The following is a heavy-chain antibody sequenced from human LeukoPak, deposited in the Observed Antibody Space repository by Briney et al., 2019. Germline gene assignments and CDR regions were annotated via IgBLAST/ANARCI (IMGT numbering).Heavy chain of an antibody. Sequence: GGSLRLSCAASAFTFSSYGMSWVRQAPGKGLEWVSAISGDGRDIFYADSVKGRFTISRDNSKNTLYLQMNSLRAEDTAVYYCARDHHRRLYDSQARDTFDIWGQGTMVTVSS. V-gene: IGHV3-23*01. CDR1: AFTFSSYG. CDR3: ARDHHRRLYDSQARDTFDI. D-gene: IGHD3-22*01. J-gene: IGHJ3*02. CDR2: ISGDGRDI.